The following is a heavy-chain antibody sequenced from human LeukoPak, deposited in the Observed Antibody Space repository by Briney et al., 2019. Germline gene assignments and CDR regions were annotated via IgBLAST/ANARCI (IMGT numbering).Heavy chain of an antibody. J-gene: IGHJ4*02. V-gene: IGHV3-23*01. D-gene: IGHD5-18*01. CDR3: AKASSLYTYGPDY. CDR2: ISGSGGST. Sequence: GGSLRLSCAASGFTFSSYSMSWVRQSPGKGLEWVSAISGSGGSTYYAHSVRGRFAISRDNSKNTLYLQMNSLRAEDTALYYCAKASSLYTYGPDYRGQGTLVTVSS. CDR1: GFTFSSYS.